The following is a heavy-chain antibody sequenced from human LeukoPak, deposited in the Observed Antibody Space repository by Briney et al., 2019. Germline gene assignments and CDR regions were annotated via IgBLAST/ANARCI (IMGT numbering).Heavy chain of an antibody. CDR2: IKSKTDGGTT. D-gene: IGHD6-19*01. J-gene: IGHJ4*02. CDR3: TTLRRLRLWLVPSVVLNDY. Sequence: KPGGSLRLSCAASGFTFSNAWMSWVRQAPGKGLEWVGRIKSKTDGGTTDYAAPVKGRFTISRDDSNNTLYLQMNSLKTEDTAVYYCTTLRRLRLWLVPSVVLNDYWGQGTLVTVSS. CDR1: GFTFSNAW. V-gene: IGHV3-15*01.